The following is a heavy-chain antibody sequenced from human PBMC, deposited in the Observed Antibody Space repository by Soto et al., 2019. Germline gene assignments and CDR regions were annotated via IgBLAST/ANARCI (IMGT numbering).Heavy chain of an antibody. V-gene: IGHV3-30*18. CDR1: GFTFSDCS. J-gene: IGHJ6*02. CDR3: AKDIKCEDFTYGYFYYGMDV. D-gene: IGHD3-10*01. CDR2: TSYNGNNK. Sequence: PGGSLRLSCAASGFTFSDCSMHWVRQAPGKGLEWVASTSYNGNNKYCGDSVKGRFTISRDNSKNTLHLEMITLRPEDTAVYYCAKDIKCEDFTYGYFYYGMDVWGQGTTVTVSS.